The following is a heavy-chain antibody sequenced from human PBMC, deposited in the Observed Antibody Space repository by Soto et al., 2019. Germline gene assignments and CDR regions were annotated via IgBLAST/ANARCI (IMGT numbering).Heavy chain of an antibody. J-gene: IGHJ4*02. D-gene: IGHD6-6*01. V-gene: IGHV3-33*01. CDR3: ARDGAARTWDYYFDY. CDR1: GFTFSSYG. CDR2: IWYDGSNK. Sequence: GGSLRLSCAASGFTFSSYGMHWVRQAPGKGLEWVAVIWYDGSNKYYADSVKGRFTISRDNSKNTLYLQMNSLRAEDTAVYYCARDGAARTWDYYFDYWGQGTLVTVSS.